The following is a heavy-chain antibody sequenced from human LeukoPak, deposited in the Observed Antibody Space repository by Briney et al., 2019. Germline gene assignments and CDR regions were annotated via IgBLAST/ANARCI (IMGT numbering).Heavy chain of an antibody. J-gene: IGHJ4*02. CDR1: GFTFSSYA. D-gene: IGHD6-19*01. CDR3: AKDKDPVSGWYGGIDY. CDR2: FGGGGGTT. Sequence: GGSLGLSCAASGFTFSSYAMSWVRQAPGKGLEWVSTFGGGGGTTYYADSVKGRFTISRDNSKSTLYLQMNSLRAEDTAVYHCAKDKDPVSGWYGGIDYWGQGILVTVSS. V-gene: IGHV3-23*01.